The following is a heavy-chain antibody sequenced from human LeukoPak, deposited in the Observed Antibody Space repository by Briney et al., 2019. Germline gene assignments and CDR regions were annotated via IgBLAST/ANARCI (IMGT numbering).Heavy chain of an antibody. V-gene: IGHV1-2*07. CDR1: GYTLTDKY. Sequence: ASVKVSCEASGYTLTDKYLHWVRQAPGQGLEGMGWINPNSGDTTYAHKLQRRVTMTRDTSISTGYMELTMLTYNDTAVYYCAREDQYNMYFDYWDQGPLVTVSS. J-gene: IGHJ4*02. D-gene: IGHD1-1*01. CDR3: AREDQYNMYFDY. CDR2: INPNSGDT.